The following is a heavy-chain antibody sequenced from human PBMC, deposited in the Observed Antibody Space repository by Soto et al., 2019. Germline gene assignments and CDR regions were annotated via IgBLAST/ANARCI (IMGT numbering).Heavy chain of an antibody. CDR2: INPVGGST. Sequence: QVQLVQSGAEVKKPGASVRVSCKASGYTFTSYYIHWVRQAPGQGLEWVSIINPVGGSTNSAQKLKGRVTVTRDTSTSTVHMELSSLRAEDPAVYYCARGWGRVVYAMDVWGQGTTVTVSS. CDR3: ARGWGRVVYAMDV. D-gene: IGHD1-26*01. CDR1: GYTFTSYY. V-gene: IGHV1-46*04. J-gene: IGHJ6*02.